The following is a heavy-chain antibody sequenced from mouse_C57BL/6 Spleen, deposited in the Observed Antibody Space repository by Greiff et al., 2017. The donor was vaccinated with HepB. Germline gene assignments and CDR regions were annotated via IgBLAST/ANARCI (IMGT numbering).Heavy chain of an antibody. CDR3: AKDDGNYVRYFDV. CDR2: IHPNSGST. Sequence: QVQLQQPGAELVKPGASVKLSCKASGYTFTSYWMHWVKQRPGEGLEWIGMIHPNSGSTNYNEKFKSKATLTVDKSSSTAYMQLSSLTSEDSAVYYWAKDDGNYVRYFDVWGTGTTVTVSS. D-gene: IGHD2-1*01. J-gene: IGHJ1*03. V-gene: IGHV1-64*01. CDR1: GYTFTSYW.